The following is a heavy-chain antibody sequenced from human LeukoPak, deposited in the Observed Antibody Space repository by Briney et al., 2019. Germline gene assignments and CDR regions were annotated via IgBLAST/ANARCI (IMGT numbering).Heavy chain of an antibody. CDR2: INHSGST. D-gene: IGHD6-6*01. CDR1: GGSFSGYY. CDR3: ARGSSSSSGGVSYYYGMDG. J-gene: IGHJ6*02. Sequence: SETLSLTCAVYGGSFSGYYWSWIRQPPGKGLEWIGVINHSGSTNYNPSLKSRVTISVDTSKKQFSVKLSSVTAAGTAVYYCARGSSSSSGGVSYYYGMDGWVQGSLVTDS. V-gene: IGHV4-34*01.